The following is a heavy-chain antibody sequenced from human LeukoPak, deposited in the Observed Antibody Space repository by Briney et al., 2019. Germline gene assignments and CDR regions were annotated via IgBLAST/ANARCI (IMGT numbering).Heavy chain of an antibody. CDR2: ISGSGGST. Sequence: GGSLRLSCAASGFTFSSYAMSWVRQAPGKGLEWASAISGSGGSTYYADSVKGRFTISRDNSKNTLYLQMNSVTTDDTAVYYCAKATSPYDYVWGTSDWGQGTLVTVSS. D-gene: IGHD3-16*01. V-gene: IGHV3-23*01. CDR3: AKATSPYDYVWGTSD. J-gene: IGHJ4*02. CDR1: GFTFSSYA.